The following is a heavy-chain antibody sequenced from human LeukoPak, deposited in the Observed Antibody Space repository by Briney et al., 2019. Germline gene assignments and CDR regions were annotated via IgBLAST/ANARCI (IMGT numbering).Heavy chain of an antibody. CDR2: IMSMFGTA. J-gene: IGHJ4*02. D-gene: IGHD5-18*01. Sequence: ASVKVSCKASGGTFSSYAISWVRQAPGQGLEWMGGIMSMFGTAKYAQKFQGRVTITADELTSTAYMELSSLRSEDTAVYYCARGREIPAIGLDYWGQGTLVTVSS. V-gene: IGHV1-69*13. CDR1: GGTFSSYA. CDR3: ARGREIPAIGLDY.